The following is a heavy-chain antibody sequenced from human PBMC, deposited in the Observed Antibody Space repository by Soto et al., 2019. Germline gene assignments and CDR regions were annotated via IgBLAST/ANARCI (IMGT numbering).Heavy chain of an antibody. V-gene: IGHV4-34*01. CDR3: ARVKYSSSSAALDP. Sequence: ETLSLTCAVYGGSFSGYYWSWIRQPPGKGLEWIGEINHRGSTKYNPSLKSRITISVDTPKNQFSLRLSSVTAADTAVYYCARVKYSSSSAALDPWGQGTLVTVSS. J-gene: IGHJ5*02. CDR2: INHRGST. D-gene: IGHD6-6*01. CDR1: GGSFSGYY.